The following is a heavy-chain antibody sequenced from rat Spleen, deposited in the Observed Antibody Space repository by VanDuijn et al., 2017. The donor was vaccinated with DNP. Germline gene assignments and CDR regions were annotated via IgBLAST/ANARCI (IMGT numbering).Heavy chain of an antibody. CDR2: ISYDGSRT. J-gene: IGHJ2*01. CDR3: ARRLHTTGITEDY. V-gene: IGHV5-17*01. Sequence: EVQLVESGGGLVQPGRSLKLSRAASGFTFSDYAMAWVRQAPKKGLEWVATISYDGSRTYYRDSVKGRFTISRDNAKSTLYLQMDSLRSEDTATYYCARRLHTTGITEDYWGQGVMVTVSS. CDR1: GFTFSDYA. D-gene: IGHD1-9*01.